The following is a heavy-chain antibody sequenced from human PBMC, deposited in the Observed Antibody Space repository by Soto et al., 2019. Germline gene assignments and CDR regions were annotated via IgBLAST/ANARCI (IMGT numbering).Heavy chain of an antibody. J-gene: IGHJ4*02. CDR1: GGSFRGYF. V-gene: IGHV4-34*01. CDR2: INDNGNT. D-gene: IGHD3-16*01. Sequence: KPSETLSLTCAVSGGSFRGYFWSWIRQSPAKGLEWSGEINDNGNTYYNPTFKRRLTISVDTSTSQISLRLTSVTAADSAVYYCQGGDFWGQGTRVTVSS. CDR3: QGGDF.